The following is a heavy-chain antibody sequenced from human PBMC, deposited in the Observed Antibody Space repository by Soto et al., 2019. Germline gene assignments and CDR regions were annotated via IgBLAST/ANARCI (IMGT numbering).Heavy chain of an antibody. J-gene: IGHJ4*02. CDR3: ARGQSYYDSSGSSDY. CDR1: GYTFTGYY. CDR2: INPNSGGT. D-gene: IGHD3-22*01. V-gene: IGHV1-2*04. Sequence: ASVKVSCKASGYTFTGYYMHWVRQAPGQGLEWMGWINPNSGGTNYAQKFQGWVTMTRDTSISTAYMELSRLRSDDTAVYYCARGQSYYDSSGSSDYWGQGTLVTVSS.